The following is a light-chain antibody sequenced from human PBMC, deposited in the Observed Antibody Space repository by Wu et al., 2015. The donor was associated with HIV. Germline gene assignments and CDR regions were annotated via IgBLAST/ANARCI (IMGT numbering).Light chain of an antibody. J-gene: IGKJ1*01. Sequence: EIVLTQSPATLSLSAGERATLSCGASQTVSSNYLAWYQQKPGQAPRLLIYAASSRATGVPDRFSGSGSGTDFTLTISRLEPEDFAVYYCQQYGSSPPWTFGQGTKVEIK. CDR1: QTVSSNY. CDR2: AAS. V-gene: IGKV3-20*01. CDR3: QQYGSSPPWT.